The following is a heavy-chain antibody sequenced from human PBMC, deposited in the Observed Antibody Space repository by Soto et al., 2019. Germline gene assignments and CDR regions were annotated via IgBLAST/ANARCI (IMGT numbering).Heavy chain of an antibody. CDR3: ARDRSDGVAVAGRYYYYGMDV. D-gene: IGHD6-19*01. CDR1: GFTFSSYG. J-gene: IGHJ6*02. V-gene: IGHV3-33*01. Sequence: QVQLVESGGGVVQPGRSLRLSCAASGFTFSSYGMHWVRQAPGKGLEWVAVIWYDGSNKYYADSVKGRFTISRDNSKNTLYLQMNSLRAEDTAVYYCARDRSDGVAVAGRYYYYGMDVWGQGTTVTVSS. CDR2: IWYDGSNK.